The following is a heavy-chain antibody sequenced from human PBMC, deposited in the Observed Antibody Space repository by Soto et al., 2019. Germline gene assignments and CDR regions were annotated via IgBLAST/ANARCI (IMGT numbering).Heavy chain of an antibody. V-gene: IGHV4-31*03. CDR1: GGSISSGGYY. CDR2: IYYSGST. J-gene: IGHJ6*03. D-gene: IGHD3-10*01. CDR3: ARTRYKRITMVRGVKTNYYYMDV. Sequence: SETLSLTCTVSGGSISSGGYYWSWIRQHPGKGLEWIGYIYYSGSTYYNPSLKSRVTISVDTSKNQFSLKLSSVTAADTAVYYCARTRYKRITMVRGVKTNYYYMDVWGKGTTVTVSS.